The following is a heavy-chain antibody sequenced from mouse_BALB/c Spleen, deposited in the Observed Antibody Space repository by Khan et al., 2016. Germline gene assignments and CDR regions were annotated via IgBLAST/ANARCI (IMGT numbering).Heavy chain of an antibody. D-gene: IGHD1-1*01. CDR3: AYYGSSYYAMDY. CDR1: GYTFTSYW. V-gene: IGHV1-7*01. CDR2: INPSTGYT. Sequence: QVQLQQSGAELAKPGASVKMSCKASGYTFTSYWMHWVKQRPGQGLEWIGYINPSTGYTEYNQKFKDMATLTADKSSSTAYMQLSSLTSEDSAVYYCAYYGSSYYAMDYWGQGTSVTVSS. J-gene: IGHJ4*01.